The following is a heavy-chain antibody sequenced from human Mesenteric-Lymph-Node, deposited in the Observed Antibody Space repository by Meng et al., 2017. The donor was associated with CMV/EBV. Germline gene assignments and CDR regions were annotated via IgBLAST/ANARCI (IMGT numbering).Heavy chain of an antibody. J-gene: IGHJ5*02. CDR2: IYRGGSV. Sequence: SETLSLTCTVSGGSINVDSWAWIRQSPGKPLQWIGYIYRGGSVKYNPSLEGRVAILIDRSQSQFSLELTSVTAADTAMYYCATELGCVGPRDSPTCYFNDWFDPSGQGILVTVSS. V-gene: IGHV4-59*03. D-gene: IGHD2-2*01. CDR1: GGSINVDS. CDR3: ATELGCVGPRDSPTCYFNDWFDP.